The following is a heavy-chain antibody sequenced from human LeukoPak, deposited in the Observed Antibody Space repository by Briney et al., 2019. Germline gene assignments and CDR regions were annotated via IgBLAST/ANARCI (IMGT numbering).Heavy chain of an antibody. D-gene: IGHD2-2*02. CDR1: GGSISSYY. CDR2: IYYSGST. J-gene: IGHJ1*01. Sequence: SETLSLTCTVSGGSISSYYWSWIRQPPGKGLEWIGYIYYSGSTNYNPSLKSRVTISVDTSKNQFSLKLSSVTAADTAVYYCARHPVGGPAAILWAQHWGQGTLVTVSS. V-gene: IGHV4-59*08. CDR3: ARHPVGGPAAILWAQH.